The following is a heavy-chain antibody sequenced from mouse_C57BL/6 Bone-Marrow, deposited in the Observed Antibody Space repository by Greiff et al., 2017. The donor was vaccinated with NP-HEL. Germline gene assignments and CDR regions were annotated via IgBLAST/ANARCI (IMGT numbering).Heavy chain of an antibody. CDR3: ARQGASSTGTWYFDY. D-gene: IGHD4-1*02. Sequence: DVMLVESGGGLVKPGGSLKLSCAASGFTFSSYTMSWVRQTPEKRLEWVATISGGGGNTYYPDSVKGRFTISRDNAKNTLYLQMSSLRSEDTALYYCARQGASSTGTWYFDYWGQGTTLTVSS. CDR1: GFTFSSYT. J-gene: IGHJ2*01. V-gene: IGHV5-9*01. CDR2: ISGGGGNT.